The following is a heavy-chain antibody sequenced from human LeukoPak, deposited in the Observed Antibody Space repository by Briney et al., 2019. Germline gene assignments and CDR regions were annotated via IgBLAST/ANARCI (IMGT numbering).Heavy chain of an antibody. V-gene: IGHV6-1*01. CDR1: GDSVSSNSDT. CDR2: TYYRSTWYN. D-gene: IGHD2-2*01. Sequence: SQTLSLTCAISGDSVSSNSDTWNWTRQSPSRGLEWLGRTYYRSTWYNDYAVSVRGRITVNPDTSKNQFSLHLNSVTPEDTAVYYCARRLTQYDCFDPWGQGILVTVSS. CDR3: ARRLTQYDCFDP. J-gene: IGHJ5*02.